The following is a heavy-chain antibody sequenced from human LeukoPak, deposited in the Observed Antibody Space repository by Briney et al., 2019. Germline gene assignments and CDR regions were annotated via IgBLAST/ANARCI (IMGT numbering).Heavy chain of an antibody. J-gene: IGHJ4*02. CDR3: ARAGAGSLVY. CDR2: ISYDGSNK. Sequence: GGSLRLSCAASGFTFSNYSMHWVRQAPGKGLEWVAFISYDGSNKYFADSVKGRFTISRDNSKNTLYLQMNSLRAEDTAVYYCARAGAGSLVYWGQGTLVTVSS. CDR1: GFTFSNYS. V-gene: IGHV3-30*03. D-gene: IGHD6-19*01.